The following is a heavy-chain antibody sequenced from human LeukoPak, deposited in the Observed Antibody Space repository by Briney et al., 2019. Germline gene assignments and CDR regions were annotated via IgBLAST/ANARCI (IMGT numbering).Heavy chain of an antibody. J-gene: IGHJ5*02. CDR2: IYHSGST. CDR1: GGSISSSNW. D-gene: IGHD6-6*01. Sequence: PSGTLSLTCAVSGGSISSSNWWSWVRQPPGKGLEWIGEIYHSGSTNYNPSLKSRVTISVDTSKNQFSLKLSSVTAADTAVYYCARGALEYNSLNLFDPWGQGTLVTVSS. CDR3: ARGALEYNSLNLFDP. V-gene: IGHV4-4*02.